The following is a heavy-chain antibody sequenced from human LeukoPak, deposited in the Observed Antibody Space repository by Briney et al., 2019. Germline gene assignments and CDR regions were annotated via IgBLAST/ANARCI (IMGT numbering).Heavy chain of an antibody. CDR2: IYSGGST. V-gene: IGHV3-53*05. CDR3: ARAKYYDSRGYSVREAYDI. CDR1: GFTVSSNY. Sequence: GGSLRLSCAASGFTVSSNYMSWVRQAPGKGLEWVSVIYSGGSTYYADSVKGRFTISRDNSKNTLYLQMNSLRPEDTAVYSCARAKYYDSRGYSVREAYDIWGQGTMVTVSS. J-gene: IGHJ3*02. D-gene: IGHD3-22*01.